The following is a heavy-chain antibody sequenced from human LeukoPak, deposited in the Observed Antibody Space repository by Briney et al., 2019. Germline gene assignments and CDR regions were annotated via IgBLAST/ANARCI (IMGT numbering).Heavy chain of an antibody. CDR2: INPSGGST. J-gene: IGHJ4*02. CDR1: GYTFTSYY. D-gene: IGHD3-22*01. Sequence: ASVKVSCKASGYTFTSYYMHWVRQAPGQGLEWMGIINPSGGSTSYAQKFQGRVTMTRDTSTSTVCMELSSLRSEDTAVYYCARAPYYYDSSGYPYKYFDYWGQGTLVTVSS. CDR3: ARAPYYYDSSGYPYKYFDY. V-gene: IGHV1-46*01.